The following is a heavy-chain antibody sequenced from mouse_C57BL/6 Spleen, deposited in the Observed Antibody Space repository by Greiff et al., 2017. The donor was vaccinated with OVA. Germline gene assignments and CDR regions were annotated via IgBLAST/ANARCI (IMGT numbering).Heavy chain of an antibody. CDR1: GFTFSDYG. CDR2: ISSGSSTI. J-gene: IGHJ2*01. Sequence: EVKLVESGGGLVKPGGSLKLSCAASGFTFSDYGMHWVRQAPEKGLEWVAYISSGSSTIYYADTVKGRFTISRDNAKNTLFLQMTSLRSKDTAMYYCASRIYLDYWGQGTTLTVSS. V-gene: IGHV5-17*01. CDR3: ASRIYLDY.